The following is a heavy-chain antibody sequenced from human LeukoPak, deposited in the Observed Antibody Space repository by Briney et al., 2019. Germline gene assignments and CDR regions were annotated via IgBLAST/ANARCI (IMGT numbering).Heavy chain of an antibody. V-gene: IGHV3-30*18. Sequence: PGRSLRLPCAASGFTFTNFAIHWVRQAPGKGLEWVSLISSDGSHQYYPDPVKGRFTISRDNSKNTLYLQMNSLRAEDTAVYYCAKGHYYDSSGYYQHFDHWGQGTLVTVSS. J-gene: IGHJ4*02. D-gene: IGHD3-22*01. CDR2: ISSDGSHQ. CDR3: AKGHYYDSSGYYQHFDH. CDR1: GFTFTNFA.